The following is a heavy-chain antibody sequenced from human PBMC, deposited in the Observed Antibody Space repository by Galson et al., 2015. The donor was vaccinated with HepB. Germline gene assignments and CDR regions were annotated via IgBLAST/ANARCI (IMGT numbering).Heavy chain of an antibody. CDR1: GFTFSTYW. D-gene: IGHD5-18*01. J-gene: IGHJ4*02. V-gene: IGHV3-74*01. Sequence: SLRLSCAASGFTFSTYWMNWVRQAPGKGLVWVSRINNDESSTSYADSVKGRFTISRDNAKNTLYLQMNSLRAEDTAVYYCASAMEDTAMDPGPYYFDYWGQGTLVTVSS. CDR3: ASAMEDTAMDPGPYYFDY. CDR2: INNDESST.